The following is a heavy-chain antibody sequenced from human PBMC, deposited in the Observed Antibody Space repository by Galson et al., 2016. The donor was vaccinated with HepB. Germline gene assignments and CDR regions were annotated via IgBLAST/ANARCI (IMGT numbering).Heavy chain of an antibody. D-gene: IGHD5-24*01. Sequence: SLRLSCAASGFPFNSFWMDWVRQAPGKGLVWVSRLTSEGLTTYADFVEGRFSISRDNARNTLLLQMDSLRVEDTAVYYCARENHGRFDYWGQGTLAIVSS. CDR3: ARENHGRFDY. CDR1: GFPFNSFW. V-gene: IGHV3-74*01. CDR2: LTSEGLT. J-gene: IGHJ4*02.